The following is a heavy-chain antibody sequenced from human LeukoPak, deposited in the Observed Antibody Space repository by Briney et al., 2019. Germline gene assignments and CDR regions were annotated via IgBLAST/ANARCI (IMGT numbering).Heavy chain of an antibody. CDR3: ARGYYDSWFYFDY. CDR1: GXTFSSSW. Sequence: GGSLRLSCAASGXTFSSSWMHWVRQAPGKGRVWVSRISDDGTSISYADSVKGRFTISIDNAKNTLYLQMNSLRAEDTAVYYCARGYYDSWFYFDYWGQGNLVTVSS. D-gene: IGHD3-3*01. V-gene: IGHV3-74*01. J-gene: IGHJ4*02. CDR2: ISDDGTSI.